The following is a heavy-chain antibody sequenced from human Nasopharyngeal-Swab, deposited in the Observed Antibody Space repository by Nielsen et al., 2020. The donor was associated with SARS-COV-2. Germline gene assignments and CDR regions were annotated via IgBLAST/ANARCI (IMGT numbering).Heavy chain of an antibody. V-gene: IGHV1-69*01. CDR2: IIPIFGTA. D-gene: IGHD5-12*01. Sequence: VRQAPGQGHEGMGGIIPIFGTANYAQKFQGRVTITADESTSTAYMELSSLRSEDTAVYYCARDSDADSGYDSWAPRTNWFDPWGQGTLVTVSS. CDR3: ARDSDADSGYDSWAPRTNWFDP. J-gene: IGHJ5*02.